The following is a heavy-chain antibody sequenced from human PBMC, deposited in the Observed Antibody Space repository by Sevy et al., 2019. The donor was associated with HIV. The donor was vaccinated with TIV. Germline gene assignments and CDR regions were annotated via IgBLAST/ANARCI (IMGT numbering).Heavy chain of an antibody. Sequence: GGSLRLSCAASGFTFRNAWMNWVRQAPGKGLEWVGRIKSKSDGGTTENAAPVKDRVTISRDDSKNTLSLQMNSLKTEDTAVYYCTTDPGRYYYDCSGSRWFDPWGQGTLVTVSS. J-gene: IGHJ5*02. CDR2: IKSKSDGGTT. CDR1: GFTFRNAW. CDR3: TTDPGRYYYDCSGSRWFDP. D-gene: IGHD3-22*01. V-gene: IGHV3-15*07.